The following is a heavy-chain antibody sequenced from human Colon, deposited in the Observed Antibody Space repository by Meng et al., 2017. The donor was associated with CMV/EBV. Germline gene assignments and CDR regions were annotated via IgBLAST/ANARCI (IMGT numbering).Heavy chain of an antibody. Sequence: VQLKESGPGLVKPSETLSLTCTVSGGSISGHYWTWIRRPAGEGLQWLGRIYSNGRIDENYSLRSRVTISVDTSKNQLSLRLTSVTAADTAVYYCGRAGARGVPIDVWGRGTLVTVSS. CDR2: IYSNGRI. D-gene: IGHD3-10*01. CDR3: GRAGARGVPIDV. J-gene: IGHJ1*01. CDR1: GGSISGHY. V-gene: IGHV4-4*07.